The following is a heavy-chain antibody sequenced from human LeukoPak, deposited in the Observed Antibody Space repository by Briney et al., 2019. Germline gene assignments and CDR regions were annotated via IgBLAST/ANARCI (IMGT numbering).Heavy chain of an antibody. V-gene: IGHV3-21*01. Sequence: GGSLRLSCAASGFTFSSYSMNWVRQAPGKGLEWVSSISSSSSYIYYADSVKGRFTISRDNAKNSLYLQMNSLRAEDTAVYYCARSDYCSSTSCPEDAFDIWGQGTMVTVSS. CDR3: ARSDYCSSTSCPEDAFDI. CDR2: ISSSSSYI. D-gene: IGHD2-2*01. CDR1: GFTFSSYS. J-gene: IGHJ3*02.